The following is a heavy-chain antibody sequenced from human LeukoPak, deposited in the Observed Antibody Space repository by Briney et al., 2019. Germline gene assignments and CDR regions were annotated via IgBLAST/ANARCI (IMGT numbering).Heavy chain of an antibody. V-gene: IGHV4-38-2*02. Sequence: SETLSLTCTVSGYSISSGYYWGWIRQPPGKGLEWIGSIYHSGSTYYNPSLKSRVTISVDTSKNQFSLKLSSVTAADTAVYYCARTYYYDSSGYYGEIDYWGQGTLVTVSS. CDR2: IYHSGST. D-gene: IGHD3-22*01. CDR1: GYSISSGYY. J-gene: IGHJ4*02. CDR3: ARTYYYDSSGYYGEIDY.